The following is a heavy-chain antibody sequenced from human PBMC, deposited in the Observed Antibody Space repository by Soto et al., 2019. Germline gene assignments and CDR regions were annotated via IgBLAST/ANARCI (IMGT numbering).Heavy chain of an antibody. D-gene: IGHD4-17*01. CDR2: ISSDGSEK. CDR3: ANSWTTLTTGFDF. J-gene: IGHJ4*02. V-gene: IGHV3-30*18. Sequence: PGGSLRLSCVASGFTFSNYAMHWVRQAPGKGLGRVAVISSDGSEKYYLDSVRDRFTISRDNPKNTPYLQMNNLRPEDTAMYYCANSWTTLTTGFDFWGQGALVTVSS. CDR1: GFTFSNYA.